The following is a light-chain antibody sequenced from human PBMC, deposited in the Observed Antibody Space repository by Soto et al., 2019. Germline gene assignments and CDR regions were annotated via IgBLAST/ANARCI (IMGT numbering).Light chain of an antibody. Sequence: DIVMTQSPDSLAVSLGERATINCKSSQSVLYSSNNKNYLAWYQQKPGQPPKLLIYWASTRESGVPDRFSGSGSGTEFTRTISSLQAEDVAVYYCQQYYSTPYTVGQGTKLEIK. CDR1: QSVLYSSNNKNY. CDR2: WAS. V-gene: IGKV4-1*01. CDR3: QQYYSTPYT. J-gene: IGKJ2*01.